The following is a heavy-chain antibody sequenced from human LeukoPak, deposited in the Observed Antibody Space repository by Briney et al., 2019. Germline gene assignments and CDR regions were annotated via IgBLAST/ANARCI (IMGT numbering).Heavy chain of an antibody. Sequence: SETLSLTCAVYGGSFSGYYWSWIRHPPGKGLEWIGEINHSGSTNYNPSLKSRVTISVDTSKNQFSLKLSSVTAADTAVYYCARAIAVAGRYYYYGMDVWGQGTTVTVSS. CDR1: GGSFSGYY. J-gene: IGHJ6*02. D-gene: IGHD6-19*01. CDR2: INHSGST. V-gene: IGHV4-34*01. CDR3: ARAIAVAGRYYYYGMDV.